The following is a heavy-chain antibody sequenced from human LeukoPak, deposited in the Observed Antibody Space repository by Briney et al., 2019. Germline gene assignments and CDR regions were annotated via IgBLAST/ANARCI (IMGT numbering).Heavy chain of an antibody. CDR1: GFTFSDYY. CDR3: ARDGYYYDSSGYYYDGAGMGALDI. CDR2: ISSSGSTI. J-gene: IGHJ3*02. V-gene: IGHV3-11*01. D-gene: IGHD3-22*01. Sequence: GGSLRLSCAASGFTFSDYYMSWIRQAPGKGLEWVSYISSSGSTIYYADSVKGRFTISRDNAKNSLYLQMHSLRAEDTAVYYCARDGYYYDSSGYYYDGAGMGALDIWGQGTMVTVSS.